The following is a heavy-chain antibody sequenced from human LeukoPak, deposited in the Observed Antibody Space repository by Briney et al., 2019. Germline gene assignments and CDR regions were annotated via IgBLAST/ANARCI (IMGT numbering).Heavy chain of an antibody. CDR1: GYTFTSYG. Sequence: ASVKVSCKASGYTFTSYGINWVRQAPGQGLEWMGWISVYNGDTKYAQKIQGRVTMTSDTSTSTAYMELRSLSPDDTAVYYCARGDYDILTGYFWFDPWGQGTLVTVSS. CDR2: ISVYNGDT. D-gene: IGHD3-9*01. CDR3: ARGDYDILTGYFWFDP. V-gene: IGHV1-18*01. J-gene: IGHJ5*02.